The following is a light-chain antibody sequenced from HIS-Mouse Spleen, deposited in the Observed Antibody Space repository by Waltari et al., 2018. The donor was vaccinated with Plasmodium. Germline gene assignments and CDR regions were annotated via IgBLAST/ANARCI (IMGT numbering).Light chain of an antibody. CDR1: QRISSY. Sequence: DIQVTQSPSSLSASVGYSVTITCRASQRISSYLNSYQQKPGKAPKLLIYAASSLQSGVPSRFSGSGSGTDFTLTSSSLQPEDFATYYCQQSYSTSTFGGGTKVEIK. CDR3: QQSYSTST. J-gene: IGKJ4*01. V-gene: IGKV1-39*01. CDR2: AAS.